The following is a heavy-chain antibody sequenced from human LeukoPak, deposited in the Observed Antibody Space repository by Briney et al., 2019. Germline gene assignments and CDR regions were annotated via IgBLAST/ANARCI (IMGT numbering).Heavy chain of an antibody. D-gene: IGHD2-15*01. CDR3: ARAPEGGSGVVPLDY. J-gene: IGHJ4*02. V-gene: IGHV1-2*04. CDR2: INPNSGGT. Sequence: ASVKVSCKASGYTFTGYYMHWVRQAPGQGLEWMGWINPNSGGTNYAQKFQGWVTMTRDTSISTAYMELSRLRSDDTAVYYCARAPEGGSGVVPLDYWGQGTLVTVSS. CDR1: GYTFTGYY.